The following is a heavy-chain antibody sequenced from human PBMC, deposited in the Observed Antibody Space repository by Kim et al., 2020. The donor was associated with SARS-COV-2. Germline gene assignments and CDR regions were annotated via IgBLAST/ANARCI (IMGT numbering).Heavy chain of an antibody. Sequence: DAVKGRFTISRDNSKTTLYLQMNSLRAEDTAVYYCAKAGPYFVTGDAFDIWGQGTMVTVSS. V-gene: IGHV3-23*01. J-gene: IGHJ3*02. D-gene: IGHD1-1*01. CDR3: AKAGPYFVTGDAFDI.